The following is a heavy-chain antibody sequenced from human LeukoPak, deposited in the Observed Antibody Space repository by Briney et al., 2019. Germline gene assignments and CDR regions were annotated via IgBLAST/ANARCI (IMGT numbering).Heavy chain of an antibody. J-gene: IGHJ6*02. CDR3: ATDIPRRVRGVVYSSFGMDV. CDR2: FDPEDGET. V-gene: IGHV1-24*01. CDR1: GFTLTDLS. D-gene: IGHD3-10*01. Sequence: ASVKVSCKVSGFTLTDLSMHWVRQAPGKGLEWLGGFDPEDGETIYAQKFQGRVTLAEDTSTDTAYMELSSLRSEDTAAYYCATDIPRRVRGVVYSSFGMDVWGQGTTVTVSS.